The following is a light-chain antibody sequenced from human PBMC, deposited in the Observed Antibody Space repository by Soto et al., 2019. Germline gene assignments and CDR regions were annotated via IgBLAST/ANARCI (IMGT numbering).Light chain of an antibody. CDR2: TAS. V-gene: IGKV1-39*01. CDR3: QQSYNNPPWP. Sequence: DIQMTQSPSSLSASVGDGVTITCRASQSISSYLNWYQQKPGNAPELLIYTASSLQSGVPSRFSGSGSGTDFTLTISSLHPEDFATYYCQQSYNNPPWPFGQGTKVDIX. CDR1: QSISSY. J-gene: IGKJ1*01.